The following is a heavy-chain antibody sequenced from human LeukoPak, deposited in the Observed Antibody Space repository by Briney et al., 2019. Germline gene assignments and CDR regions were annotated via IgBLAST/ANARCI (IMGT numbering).Heavy chain of an antibody. D-gene: IGHD6-13*01. Sequence: KPSETLSLTCAVYGGSFSGYYWSWIRQPPGKGLEWIGEINHSGSTNYNPSLKSRVTISVDTSKNQFSLKLSSVTAADTAVYYCASLPGGKRSSSWYSHLGIGYWGQGTLVTVSS. J-gene: IGHJ4*02. CDR1: GGSFSGYY. V-gene: IGHV4-34*01. CDR3: ASLPGGKRSSSWYSHLGIGY. CDR2: INHSGST.